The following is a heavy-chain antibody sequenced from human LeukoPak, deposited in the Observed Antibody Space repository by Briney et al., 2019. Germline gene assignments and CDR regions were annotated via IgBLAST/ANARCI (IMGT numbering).Heavy chain of an antibody. D-gene: IGHD3-22*01. V-gene: IGHV3-11*04. CDR2: ISTSGSTI. J-gene: IGHJ4*02. CDR1: GFTFSDYY. CDR3: ARRVYYDGSGYPY. Sequence: PGGSLRLSCAASGFTFSDYYMSWIRQAPGKGLEWVSYISTSGSTIYYAVSVKCRFTISRDNAKNCLYLQMNSLRAEDTAVYYCARRVYYDGSGYPYWGQGTLVTVSS.